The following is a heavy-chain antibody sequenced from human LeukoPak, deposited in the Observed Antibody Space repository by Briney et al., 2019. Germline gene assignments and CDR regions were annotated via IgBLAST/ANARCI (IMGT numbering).Heavy chain of an antibody. Sequence: ASVKVSCKASGGTFSSYTISWVRQAPGQGLEWMGRIIPILGIANYAQKFQGRVTITADKSTSTAYMELSSLRSEDTAVYYCARDTRDYDYVWGSWYYFDYWGQGTLVTVSS. V-gene: IGHV1-69*04. CDR1: GGTFSSYT. CDR3: ARDTRDYDYVWGSWYYFDY. J-gene: IGHJ4*02. CDR2: IIPILGIA. D-gene: IGHD3-16*01.